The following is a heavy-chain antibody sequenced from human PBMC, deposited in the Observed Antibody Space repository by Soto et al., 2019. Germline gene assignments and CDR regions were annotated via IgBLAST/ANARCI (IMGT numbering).Heavy chain of an antibody. CDR1: GGSISSYY. Sequence: PSETLSLTCTVSGGSISSYYWSWIRQPPGKGLEWIGYIYYSGSTNYNPSLKSRVTISVDTSKNQFSLKLSSVTAADTAVYYCASYLRYSYAIFTWGQGTLVTVSS. J-gene: IGHJ5*02. D-gene: IGHD5-18*01. CDR2: IYYSGST. CDR3: ASYLRYSYAIFT. V-gene: IGHV4-59*08.